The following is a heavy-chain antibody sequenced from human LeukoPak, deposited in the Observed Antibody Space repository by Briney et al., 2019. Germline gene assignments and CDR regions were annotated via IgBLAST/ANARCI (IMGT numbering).Heavy chain of an antibody. CDR3: AREVGMTDY. CDR2: ISSDESSK. Sequence: GGSLRLSCAVSGFTFSNFWASWARQAPGKGLDWVAIISSDESSKYYADSVKGRFTISRDNPKNTLYLQMNSLRVEDTAVYYCAREVGMTDYWGQGTLVTVSS. V-gene: IGHV3-30-3*01. CDR1: GFTFSNFW. J-gene: IGHJ4*02.